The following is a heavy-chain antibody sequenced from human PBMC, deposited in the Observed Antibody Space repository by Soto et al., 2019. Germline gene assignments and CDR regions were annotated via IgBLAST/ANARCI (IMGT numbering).Heavy chain of an antibody. V-gene: IGHV4-59*08. CDR3: ARRYGDASDY. J-gene: IGHJ4*02. D-gene: IGHD4-17*01. CDR1: GGSIRSYY. CDR2: IYYSGST. Sequence: QVQLQESGPGLVKPSETLSLTCTVSGGSIRSYYWSWIRQPPGKGLEWIGYIYYSGSTNYNPSLKSRVTISVDTSKNQFSLKLRSVTAAGTAVYYCARRYGDASDYWGQGTLVTVSS.